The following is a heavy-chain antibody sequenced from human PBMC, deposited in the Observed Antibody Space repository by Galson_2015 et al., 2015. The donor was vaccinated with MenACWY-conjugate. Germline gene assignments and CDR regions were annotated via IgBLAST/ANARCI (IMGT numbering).Heavy chain of an antibody. Sequence: SETLSLTCAVYGGSFSGYYWSWIRQPPGKGLEWIGEINHSGSTNYNPSLKSRVTISVDTSKNQFSLKLSSVTAADTAVYYCARDLYSESYYSPYYYYYGMDVWGQGTTVTVSS. CDR2: INHSGST. CDR1: GGSFSGYY. J-gene: IGHJ6*02. V-gene: IGHV4-34*01. D-gene: IGHD1-26*01. CDR3: ARDLYSESYYSPYYYYYGMDV.